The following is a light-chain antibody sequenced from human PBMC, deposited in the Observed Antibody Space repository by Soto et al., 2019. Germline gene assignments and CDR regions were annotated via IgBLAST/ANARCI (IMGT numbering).Light chain of an antibody. CDR3: SSYTNTNTLV. CDR1: TSDVGGYNH. Sequence: QSALIQPASVSGSPGQSITISCTGTTSDVGGYNHVSWLQQHPGQVPKLMIYDVNNRPSGVSNRFSGSKSGNTASLTISGLQAEDEADYYCSSYTNTNTLVFGGGTKLTVL. V-gene: IGLV2-14*01. CDR2: DVN. J-gene: IGLJ2*01.